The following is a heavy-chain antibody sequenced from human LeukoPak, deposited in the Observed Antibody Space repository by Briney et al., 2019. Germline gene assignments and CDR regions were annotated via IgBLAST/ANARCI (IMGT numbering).Heavy chain of an antibody. V-gene: IGHV3-23*01. CDR2: ISGSGGST. D-gene: IGHD6-13*01. J-gene: IGHJ4*02. Sequence: RGSLRLSCAASGFTFSNYAMSGVRPAPGKGLEGAPAISGSGGSTYYADSVKGRFTISRDNSKKTLYLQMNSLRAEDTAVYYCASHLLYSSSWYSAYYFDYWGQGTLVTVSS. CDR1: GFTFSNYA. CDR3: ASHLLYSSSWYSAYYFDY.